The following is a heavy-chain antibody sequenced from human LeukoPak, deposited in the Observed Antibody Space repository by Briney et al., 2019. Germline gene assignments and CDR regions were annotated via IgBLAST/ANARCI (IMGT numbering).Heavy chain of an antibody. CDR3: ARDVPYYDEGGGFDP. CDR2: IIPICGTA. D-gene: IGHD3-22*01. CDR1: GGTFSSYA. V-gene: IGHV1-69*05. J-gene: IGHJ5*02. Sequence: GSSVKLSCKASGGTFSSYAISWVRRSPGQGLEWMGGIIPICGTANYTQKFQGRVTMTTDESTSTAYMELSSLRSEDTAVYYCARDVPYYDEGGGFDPWGQGTLVTVSS.